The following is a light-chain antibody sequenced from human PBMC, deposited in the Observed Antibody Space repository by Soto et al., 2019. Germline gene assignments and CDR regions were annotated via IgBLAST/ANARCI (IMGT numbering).Light chain of an antibody. CDR3: SSYTSSSIDYV. J-gene: IGLJ1*01. CDR2: EVS. V-gene: IGLV2-14*01. Sequence: QSVLTQPASVSGSPGQSITIYCTGTSSDVGGCNYVSWYQQHPGKAPKIRIYEVSNRPSGVSNRVSGSKSGKTASLSISGLQAEDEADYYCSSYTSSSIDYVFGTGTKLTVL. CDR1: SSDVGGCNY.